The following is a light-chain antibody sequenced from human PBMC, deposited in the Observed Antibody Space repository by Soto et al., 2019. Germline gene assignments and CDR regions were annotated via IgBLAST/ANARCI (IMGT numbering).Light chain of an antibody. CDR2: DVT. J-gene: IGLJ3*02. V-gene: IGLV2-11*01. CDR3: CSYAGSYTLL. Sequence: QPVLTQPRSVSGSPGQSVTISCTGTSSDVGGYDYVSWYQQDPGKAPKLMIYDVTKRPSGVPDRFSGSKSGNTASLTISGLQAEDEADYYCCSYAGSYTLLFGGGTKLTVL. CDR1: SSDVGGYDY.